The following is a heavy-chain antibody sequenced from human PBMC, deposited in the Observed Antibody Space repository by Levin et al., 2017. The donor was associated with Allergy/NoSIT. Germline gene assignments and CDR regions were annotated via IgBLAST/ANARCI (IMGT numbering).Heavy chain of an antibody. CDR1: GGTFSSYA. Sequence: KISCKASGGTFSSYAISWVRQAPGQGLEWMGGIIPIFGTANYAQKFQGRVTITADESTSTAYMELSSLRSEDTAVYYCARVDGYNYYPLDYWGQGTLVTVSS. CDR2: IIPIFGTA. CDR3: ARVDGYNYYPLDY. D-gene: IGHD5-24*01. J-gene: IGHJ4*02. V-gene: IGHV1-69*01.